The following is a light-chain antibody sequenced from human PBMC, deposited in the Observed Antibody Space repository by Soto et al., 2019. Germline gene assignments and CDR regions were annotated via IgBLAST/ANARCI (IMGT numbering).Light chain of an antibody. CDR3: QQGASVPFT. V-gene: IGKV1-39*01. J-gene: IGKJ4*01. Sequence: DIEMTQSPDSLSASVGDRVTITCRASQNIYDYLNWYQQKPGKAPKLLVSAASRVHSGVPSRFSGSGSGTYFTLTVTSLLREDVATYYCQQGASVPFTFGGGTRVEI. CDR1: QNIYDY. CDR2: AAS.